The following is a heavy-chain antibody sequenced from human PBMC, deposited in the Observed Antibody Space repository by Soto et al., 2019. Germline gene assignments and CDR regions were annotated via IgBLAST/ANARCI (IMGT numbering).Heavy chain of an antibody. CDR3: ARYSGKYQGPIDY. CDR2: ISYDGSNK. J-gene: IGHJ4*02. D-gene: IGHD1-26*01. V-gene: IGHV3-30*03. Sequence: QVQLVESGGGVVQPGRSLRLSCAASGFTFSHYGIPWVRQAPGKGLEWLAVISYDGSNKHYADSVKGRFTVSRDNSKNTLYLQVNSLRAEDTAVYFCARYSGKYQGPIDYWGQGTLVTVSS. CDR1: GFTFSHYG.